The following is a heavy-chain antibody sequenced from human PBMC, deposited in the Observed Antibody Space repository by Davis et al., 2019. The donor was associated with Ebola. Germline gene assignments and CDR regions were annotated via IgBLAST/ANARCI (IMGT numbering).Heavy chain of an antibody. V-gene: IGHV3-21*01. CDR3: ARDLRSSGYYHMIAFDI. Sequence: GESLKISCAASGFTFSSYSMNWVRQAPGKGLEWVSSISSSSSYIYYADSVKGRFTISRDNAKNSLYLQMNSLRAEDTAVYYCARDLRSSGYYHMIAFDIWGQGTMVTVSS. J-gene: IGHJ3*02. CDR2: ISSSSSYI. CDR1: GFTFSSYS. D-gene: IGHD3-22*01.